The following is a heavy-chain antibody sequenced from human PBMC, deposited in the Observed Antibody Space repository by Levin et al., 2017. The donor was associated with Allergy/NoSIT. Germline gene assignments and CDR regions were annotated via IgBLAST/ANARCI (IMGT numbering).Heavy chain of an antibody. CDR3: AKWTLRLNYCDH. CDR1: GFTFSTYA. V-gene: IGHV3-23*01. J-gene: IGHJ4*02. CDR2: ITGSGEGT. D-gene: IGHD6-25*01. Sequence: GESLKISCAASGFTFSTYAMAWVRQPPGKGLEWVSGITGSGEGTFYADSVKGRFTISRDNSKNTLYLQMGSLRAEDTAVYYCAKWTLRLNYCDHWGQGAPVTVSS.